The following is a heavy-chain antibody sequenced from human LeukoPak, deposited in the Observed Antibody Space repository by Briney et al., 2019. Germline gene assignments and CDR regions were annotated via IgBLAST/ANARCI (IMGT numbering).Heavy chain of an antibody. Sequence: ASVKVSCKASGHTFTGYYMHWVRQAPGQGLEWMGWINPNSGGTNHAQKFQGRVSMTRDTSISTAYMELSRLRSDDTAVYYCAKDSESGGYSYSYGNFDYWGQGTLVTVSS. J-gene: IGHJ4*02. D-gene: IGHD3-22*01. CDR3: AKDSESGGYSYSYGNFDY. CDR2: INPNSGGT. V-gene: IGHV1-2*02. CDR1: GHTFTGYY.